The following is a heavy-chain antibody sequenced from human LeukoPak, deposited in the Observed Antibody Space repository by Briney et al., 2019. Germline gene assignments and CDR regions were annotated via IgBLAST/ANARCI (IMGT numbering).Heavy chain of an antibody. V-gene: IGHV3-23*01. J-gene: IGHJ4*02. CDR2: ISGSGGST. Sequence: GGSLRLSCAAAGFTFSSYAMSWVRQAPGKGLEWVSAISGSGGSTYYADSVKGRFTISRDNSKNTVDLQMNNLRVDDTAIYYCAKDHANTPVVTNWGQGILVSVSS. CDR3: AKDHANTPVVTN. CDR1: GFTFSSYA. D-gene: IGHD2-21*02.